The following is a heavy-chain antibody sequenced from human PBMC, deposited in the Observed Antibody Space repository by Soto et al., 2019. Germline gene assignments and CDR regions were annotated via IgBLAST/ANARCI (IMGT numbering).Heavy chain of an antibody. V-gene: IGHV2-5*02. CDR3: VHRGPVDETGMGFDF. D-gene: IGHD3-9*01. Sequence: QITFRESGPALVKPTQTLKLTCTFSGFSLNSRGVGVGWVRQPPGKALEWLAIVYWDDDKRYRPSLRSRLSIRKDTPKNQVVLTLTNTDPVDTATYYCVHRGPVDETGMGFDFWGQGSLVTVSS. CDR2: VYWDDDK. CDR1: GFSLNSRGVG. J-gene: IGHJ4*02.